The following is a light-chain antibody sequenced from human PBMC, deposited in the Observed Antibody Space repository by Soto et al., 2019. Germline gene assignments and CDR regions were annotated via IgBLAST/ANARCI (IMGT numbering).Light chain of an antibody. CDR3: QQSHNTPLR. V-gene: IGKV1-39*01. Sequence: DIQMTQSPSSLSASVGDRVTITCRASQRVGSYLNWYQQKPGKAPTLLIYSASELQSGVSSRFSGSGSGTDFTLTIRNLQPEDFAVYYCQQSHNTPLRFGQGTKVDIK. J-gene: IGKJ1*01. CDR2: SAS. CDR1: QRVGSY.